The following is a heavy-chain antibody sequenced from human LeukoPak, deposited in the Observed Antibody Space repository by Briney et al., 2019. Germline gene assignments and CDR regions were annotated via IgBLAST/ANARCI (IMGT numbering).Heavy chain of an antibody. CDR3: AKDDIPANGLYDAFDV. CDR2: ISGSGGST. V-gene: IGHV3-23*01. CDR1: GFTFSSYA. Sequence: GGSLRLSCAASGFTFSSYAMSWVRQAPGKGLEWVSGISGSGGSTYYADSVKGRFTISRDNSKNTLSLQMNSLRAEDTAVYFCAKDDIPANGLYDAFDVWGQGTKVTVSA. J-gene: IGHJ3*01. D-gene: IGHD3/OR15-3a*01.